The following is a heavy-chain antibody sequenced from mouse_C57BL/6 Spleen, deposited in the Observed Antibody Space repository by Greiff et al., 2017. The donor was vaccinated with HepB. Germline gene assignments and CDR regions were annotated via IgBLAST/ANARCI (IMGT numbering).Heavy chain of an antibody. CDR2: IYPGDGDT. D-gene: IGHD1-1*01. CDR3: ARGTTVVAGYFDV. Sequence: QVQLQQSGPELVKPGASVKISCKASGYAFSSSWMNWVKQRPGKGLEWIGRIYPGDGDTNYNGKFKGKATLTADKSSSTAYMQLSSLTSEDSAVYFCARGTTVVAGYFDVWGTGTTVTVSS. J-gene: IGHJ1*03. V-gene: IGHV1-82*01. CDR1: GYAFSSSW.